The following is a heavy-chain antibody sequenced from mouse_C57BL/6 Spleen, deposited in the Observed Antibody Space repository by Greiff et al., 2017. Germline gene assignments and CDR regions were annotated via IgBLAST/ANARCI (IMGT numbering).Heavy chain of an antibody. J-gene: IGHJ1*03. CDR3: ARGDYYGSSPYCFEE. V-gene: IGHV1-82*01. CDR2: IYPGDGDT. D-gene: IGHD1-1*01. Sequence: LKQSGPELVKPGASVKISCKASGYAFSSSWLNWVKQRPGKGLEWIGRIYPGDGDTNYNGKIKGKATLTADKSSSTAYMQLSSLTSEDSAVYFCARGDYYGSSPYCFEEGGRGTTVSGYS. CDR1: GYAFSSSW.